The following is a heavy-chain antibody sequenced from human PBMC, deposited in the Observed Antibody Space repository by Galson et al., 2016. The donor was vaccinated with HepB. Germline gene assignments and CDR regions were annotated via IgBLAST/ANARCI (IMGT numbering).Heavy chain of an antibody. V-gene: IGHV3-74*01. CDR3: VRGGRTFYGADF. CDR2: ISSDGATA. J-gene: IGHJ6*01. CDR1: GFAFSNYW. Sequence: SLRLSCAASGFAFSNYWMDWVCQAPGKGPVWVSQISSDGATANYADSVQGRFIISRDTAKSTLYLQVNSVRAEDTAVYYCVRGGRTFYGADFWGQGATVTVSS. D-gene: IGHD3-16*01.